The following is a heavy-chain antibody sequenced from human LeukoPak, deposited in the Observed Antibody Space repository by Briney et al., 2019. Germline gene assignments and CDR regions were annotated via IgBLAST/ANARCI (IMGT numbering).Heavy chain of an antibody. Sequence: SETLSLTCTVSGGSISSSSYYWGWIRQPPGKGLEWIGSIYYSGSTYCNPSLKSRVTISVDTSKNQFSLKLSSVTAADTAVYYCARKEMATITFDYWGQGTLVTVSS. V-gene: IGHV4-39*01. D-gene: IGHD5-24*01. J-gene: IGHJ4*02. CDR1: GGSISSSSYY. CDR3: ARKEMATITFDY. CDR2: IYYSGST.